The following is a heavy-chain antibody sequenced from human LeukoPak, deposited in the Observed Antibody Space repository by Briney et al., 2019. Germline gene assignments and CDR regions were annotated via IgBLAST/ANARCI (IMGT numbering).Heavy chain of an antibody. V-gene: IGHV3-53*04. J-gene: IGHJ6*02. CDR3: ARVTTGPYYYYGMDV. CDR1: GFTVSSNY. D-gene: IGHD4-17*01. CDR2: IYSGGST. Sequence: GGSLRLSCAASGFTVSSNYMSWVRQAPGKGLEWVSVIYSGGSTYYADSVKGRFTISRHNSKNTLYLQMNSLRAEDTAVYYCARVTTGPYYYYGMDVWGQGTTVTVSS.